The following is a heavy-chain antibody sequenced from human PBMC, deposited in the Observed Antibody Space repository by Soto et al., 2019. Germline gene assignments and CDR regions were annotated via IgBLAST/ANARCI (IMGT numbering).Heavy chain of an antibody. Sequence: PGGSLRLSCAASGFTFSSYAMTWVRQAPGKGLEWVSAISGSGGSTYYADSVKGRFTISRDNAKNTLYLQMNSLRAEDTAVYYCARDLHDYVPFSFDSRGQATLLTVST. J-gene: IGHJ5*01. V-gene: IGHV3-23*01. D-gene: IGHD3-16*01. CDR3: ARDLHDYVPFSFDS. CDR2: ISGSGGST. CDR1: GFTFSSYA.